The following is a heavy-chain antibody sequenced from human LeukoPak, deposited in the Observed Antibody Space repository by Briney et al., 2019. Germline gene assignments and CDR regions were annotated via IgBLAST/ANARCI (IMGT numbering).Heavy chain of an antibody. V-gene: IGHV3-21*01. D-gene: IGHD5-12*01. CDR1: GFTFSSYS. CDR2: ISSSSSYI. CDR3: ARDPPDIVATINRFDY. J-gene: IGHJ4*02. Sequence: PGGSLRLSCAASGFTFSSYSMNWVRQAPGEGLEWVSSISSSSSYIYYADSVKGRFTISRDNAKNSLYLQMNSLRAEDTAVYYCARDPPDIVATINRFDYWGQGTLVTVSS.